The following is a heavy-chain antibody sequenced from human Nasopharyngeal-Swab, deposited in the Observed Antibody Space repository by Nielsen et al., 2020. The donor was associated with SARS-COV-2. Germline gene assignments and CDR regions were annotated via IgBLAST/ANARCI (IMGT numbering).Heavy chain of an antibody. D-gene: IGHD5-12*01. CDR2: ISSGGGSP. Sequence: GESLKISCATSGFTFSNYVMHWVRQAPGKGLEYVAAISSGGGSPFYADSVKGRFTNSRDNSKNTLYLQMGSLRADDMAVYYCARVGLRYYYFDYWGQGTLVTVSS. J-gene: IGHJ4*02. CDR1: GFTFSNYV. V-gene: IGHV3-64*02. CDR3: ARVGLRYYYFDY.